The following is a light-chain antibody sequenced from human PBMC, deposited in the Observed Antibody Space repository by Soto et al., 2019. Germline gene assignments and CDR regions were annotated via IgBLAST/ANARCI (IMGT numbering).Light chain of an antibody. CDR1: SSDVGGYNY. CDR3: SSYTSSSHVV. CDR2: EVS. J-gene: IGLJ2*01. Sequence: QSALTQPASVSGSPGQSITISCTGTSSDVGGYNYVSWYQQHPGKAPKLMIYEVSNRPSGVSNRFSGSKSGNTASLTISGLQAEDEADYYCSSYTSSSHVVFGGGTNPTVL. V-gene: IGLV2-14*01.